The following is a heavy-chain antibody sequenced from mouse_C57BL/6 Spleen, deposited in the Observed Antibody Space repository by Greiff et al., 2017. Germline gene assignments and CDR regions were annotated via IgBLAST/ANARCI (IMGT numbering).Heavy chain of an antibody. Sequence: EVKLVESGGGLVQSGRSLRLSCATSGFTFSDFYMEWVRQAPGKGLEWIAASRNKANDYTTEYSASVMGRFIVSRDTSKSVLYLQMNALRAEDTAICYCARDAHITTGAMDYWGQGTSVTVSS. CDR3: ARDAHITTGAMDY. CDR2: SRNKANDYTT. J-gene: IGHJ4*01. D-gene: IGHD1-1*01. V-gene: IGHV7-1*01. CDR1: GFTFSDFY.